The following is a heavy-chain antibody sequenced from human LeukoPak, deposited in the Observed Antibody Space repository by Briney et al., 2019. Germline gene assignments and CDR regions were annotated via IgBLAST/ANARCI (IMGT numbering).Heavy chain of an antibody. CDR2: IIPILGIA. CDR3: ARDYRLYYYDSSGYYGSAV. V-gene: IGHV1-69*04. J-gene: IGHJ3*01. CDR1: GGTFSSYA. D-gene: IGHD3-22*01. Sequence: ASVKVSCKASGGTFSSYAISWVRQAPGQGLEWMGRIIPILGIANYAQKFQGRVTITADKSTSTAYMELSSLRSEDTAVYYCARDYRLYYYDSSGYYGSAVWGQGTMVTVSS.